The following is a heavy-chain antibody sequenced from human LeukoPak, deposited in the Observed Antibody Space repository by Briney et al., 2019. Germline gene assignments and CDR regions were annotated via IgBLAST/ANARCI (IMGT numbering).Heavy chain of an antibody. Sequence: GGSLRLSCAASGFTFSSYAMSWVRQAPGKGLEWVSAISGSGGSTYYADSVKGRFTISRDNSKNTLYLQMNSLRAEDTAVYYCVKDAEYSSSSHLDYWGQGTLVTVSS. CDR1: GFTFSSYA. D-gene: IGHD6-6*01. J-gene: IGHJ4*02. V-gene: IGHV3-23*01. CDR2: ISGSGGST. CDR3: VKDAEYSSSSHLDY.